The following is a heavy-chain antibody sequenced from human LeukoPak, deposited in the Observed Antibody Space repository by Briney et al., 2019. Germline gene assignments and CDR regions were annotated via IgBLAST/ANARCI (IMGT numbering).Heavy chain of an antibody. CDR2: IYSDGST. V-gene: IGHV3-66*01. CDR3: ARGCSSASCYGLDF. D-gene: IGHD2-2*01. CDR1: GFTVSSNY. Sequence: GGSLRLSCAASGFTVSSNYISWVRQAAGEGLEWVSLIYSDGSTYYADSVRGRFTVSRDNSKNTLNLQMNSLRAEDTAFYYCARGCSSASCYGLDFWGQGTPVTVSS. J-gene: IGHJ6*02.